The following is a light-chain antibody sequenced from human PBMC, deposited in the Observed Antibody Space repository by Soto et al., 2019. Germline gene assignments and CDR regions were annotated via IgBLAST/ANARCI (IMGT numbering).Light chain of an antibody. CDR2: HAS. J-gene: IGKJ5*01. CDR1: QSVNSNY. Sequence: EIVLTESPGTLSLSPGERARLSCRASQSVNSNYLAWYQQKPGQAPRLLIYHASSGATGIPDRFSGSGSGTDFTLTISRLEPEDFAVYYCHQYGGSPITFGQGTRLEIK. V-gene: IGKV3-20*01. CDR3: HQYGGSPIT.